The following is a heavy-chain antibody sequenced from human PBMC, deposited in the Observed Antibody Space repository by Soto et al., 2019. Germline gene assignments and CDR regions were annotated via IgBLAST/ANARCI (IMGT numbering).Heavy chain of an antibody. CDR1: GFTFSSYA. CDR3: ARDPPLPKRVVVTAHPDY. V-gene: IGHV3-30-3*01. J-gene: IGHJ4*02. D-gene: IGHD2-21*02. Sequence: QVQLVESGGGVVQPGRSLRLSCAASGFTFSSYAMHWVRQAPGKGLEWVAVISYDGSNKYYADSVKGRFTISRDNSKNTLNLQMNRLRAEDTAVYYCARDPPLPKRVVVTAHPDYWGQGTLVTVSS. CDR2: ISYDGSNK.